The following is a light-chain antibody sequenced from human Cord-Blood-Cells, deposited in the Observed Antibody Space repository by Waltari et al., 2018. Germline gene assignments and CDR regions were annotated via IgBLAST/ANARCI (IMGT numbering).Light chain of an antibody. CDR3: CSYAGSYTLV. J-gene: IGLJ3*02. Sequence: QSALTQPRSVSGSPGQSVTIPCTGTSSDVGGYNYVSWYQQHPGKAPKLMFYDVSKRPSGVPDRFSGSKSGNTASLTISGLQAEDEADYYCCSYAGSYTLVFGGGTKLTVL. CDR2: DVS. CDR1: SSDVGGYNY. V-gene: IGLV2-11*01.